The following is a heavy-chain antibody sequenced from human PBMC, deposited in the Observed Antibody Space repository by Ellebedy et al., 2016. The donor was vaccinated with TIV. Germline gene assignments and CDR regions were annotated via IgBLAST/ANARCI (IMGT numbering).Heavy chain of an antibody. V-gene: IGHV1-2*02. Sequence: ASVKVSCXASGYTFTGYYIHWVRQAPGQGLEWMGWINPDSGGTNYAQRFQGRVTMTRDMSISTAYMELSRLRSDDTAVYYCAREVISADNFDFWGQGTLLTVSS. CDR2: INPDSGGT. J-gene: IGHJ4*02. CDR1: GYTFTGYY. D-gene: IGHD6-6*01. CDR3: AREVISADNFDF.